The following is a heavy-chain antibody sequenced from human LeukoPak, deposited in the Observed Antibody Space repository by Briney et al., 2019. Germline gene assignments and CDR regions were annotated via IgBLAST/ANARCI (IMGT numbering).Heavy chain of an antibody. CDR3: AKAMGYGDYEKDY. CDR1: GFIFSHYG. Sequence: GGSLRLPCAASGFIFSHYGMHWVRQAPGKGLEWLAVISYDGSNKYYADSVKGRVTISRDNSKNTLYLQMNSLRAEDTAVYYCAKAMGYGDYEKDYWGQGTLVTVSS. D-gene: IGHD4-17*01. CDR2: ISYDGSNK. V-gene: IGHV3-30*18. J-gene: IGHJ4*02.